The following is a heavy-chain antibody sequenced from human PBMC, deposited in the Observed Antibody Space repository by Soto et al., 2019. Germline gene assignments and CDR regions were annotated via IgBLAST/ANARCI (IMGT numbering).Heavy chain of an antibody. CDR1: GFTFSSYG. V-gene: IGHV3-30*18. J-gene: IGHJ5*02. Sequence: VQLVASGGGVVQPGRSLRLSCAASGFTFSSYGMHWVRQAPGKGLEWVAVISYDGSNKYYADSVKGRFTISRDNSKNTLYLQMNSLRAEDTAVYYCAKDITVRGIYWFDPWGQGTLVTVSS. D-gene: IGHD3-10*01. CDR3: AKDITVRGIYWFDP. CDR2: ISYDGSNK.